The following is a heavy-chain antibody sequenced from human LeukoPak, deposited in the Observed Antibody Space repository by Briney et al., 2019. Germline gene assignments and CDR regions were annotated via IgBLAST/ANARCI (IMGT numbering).Heavy chain of an antibody. D-gene: IGHD2/OR15-2a*01. Sequence: GGSLRLSCARSEFTFSNFWMSWVRQAPGKGLEWVANINQDGSDKDYMDSVKGRFTISRDNAKKSLYLQMNSLRVEDTALYYCARGTVIASGTRWFDPWGQGNMVTVSS. V-gene: IGHV3-7*01. CDR2: INQDGSDK. CDR3: ARGTVIASGTRWFDP. J-gene: IGHJ5*02. CDR1: EFTFSNFW.